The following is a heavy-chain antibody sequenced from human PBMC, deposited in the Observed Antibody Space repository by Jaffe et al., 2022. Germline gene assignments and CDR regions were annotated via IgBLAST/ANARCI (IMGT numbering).Heavy chain of an antibody. CDR1: GFSFSSHY. CDR2: INFDGTKI. CDR3: AREMVVAGTDLDY. Sequence: EVQLVESGGGLVQPGGSLRLSCAVSGFSFSSHYMHWVRQAPGKGLVCVSRINFDGTKITYADSVKGRFTISRDNAKDTLYLQMNSLRADDTAVYYCAREMVVAGTDLDYWGQGTLVTVSS. V-gene: IGHV3-74*01. J-gene: IGHJ4*02. D-gene: IGHD2-15*01.